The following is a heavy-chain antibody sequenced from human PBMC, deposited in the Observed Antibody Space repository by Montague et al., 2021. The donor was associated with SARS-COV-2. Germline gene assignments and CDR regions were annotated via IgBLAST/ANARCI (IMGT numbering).Heavy chain of an antibody. J-gene: IGHJ4*02. CDR1: GFTISNYV. CDR3: AKGRTIIINSPFDY. Sequence: SLRLSCAASGFTISNYVLHWVRQAPGKGLEWVAPLSYDERNQYYADSVKGRFTITRDNSKTTLYLQMNSLTIDDTAVYYCAKGRTIIINSPFDYWGQGTPVTVSS. CDR2: LSYDERNQ. V-gene: IGHV3-30*04. D-gene: IGHD4-23*01.